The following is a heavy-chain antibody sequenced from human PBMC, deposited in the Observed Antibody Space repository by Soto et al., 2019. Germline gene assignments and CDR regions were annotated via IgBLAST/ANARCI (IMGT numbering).Heavy chain of an antibody. CDR1: GFTFSSYA. J-gene: IGHJ5*02. Sequence: GGSLRLSCAASGFTFSSYATSWVRQAPGKGLVWVARINSDGSITNSANSVKGRFTISRDNAKNTLYLQMNSLRAEDTAVYYCVRDHCSTATCYTVWFDPWGQGTQVTVSS. D-gene: IGHD2-2*02. V-gene: IGHV3-74*01. CDR2: INSDGSIT. CDR3: VRDHCSTATCYTVWFDP.